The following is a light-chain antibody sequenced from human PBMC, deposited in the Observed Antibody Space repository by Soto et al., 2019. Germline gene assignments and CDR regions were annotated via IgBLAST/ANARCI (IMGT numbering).Light chain of an antibody. Sequence: VMTQSPDSLAVSLGESATISCKSRQSVLYSSNHKNYLAWYQQKPRQPPRLLIYWASTRESGVPDRFTGSGSGTDFALTISSLQAEDVAVYFCQQYHTTPYTFGQGTKLEIK. J-gene: IGKJ2*01. CDR2: WAS. CDR1: QSVLYSSNHKNY. V-gene: IGKV4-1*01. CDR3: QQYHTTPYT.